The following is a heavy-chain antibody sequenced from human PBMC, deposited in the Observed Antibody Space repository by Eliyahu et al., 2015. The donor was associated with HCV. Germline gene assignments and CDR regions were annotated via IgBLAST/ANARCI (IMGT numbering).Heavy chain of an antibody. Sequence: QVQLQQWGAGLLKPSETLSLTCAVYGGSFSGYYWSWIRQPPGKGLEWIGEINHSGSTNYNPSLKSRVTISVDTSKNQFSLKLSSVTAADTAVYYCARAVVRGVITAYGMDVWGQGTTVTVSS. CDR1: GGSFSGYY. J-gene: IGHJ6*02. CDR2: INHSGST. V-gene: IGHV4-34*01. D-gene: IGHD3-10*01. CDR3: ARAVVRGVITAYGMDV.